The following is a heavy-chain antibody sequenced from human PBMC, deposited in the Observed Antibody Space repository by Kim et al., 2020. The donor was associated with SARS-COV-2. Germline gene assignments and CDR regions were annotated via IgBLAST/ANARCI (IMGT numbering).Heavy chain of an antibody. CDR3: VRGGYGNKGEAVY. Sequence: ASVKVSCKASGYIFFNYALNWVRQAPGQGLERMGWISPQNGNTNYAQKFQGRVTMTTDSSTSTAYMELKGLRSDDTAMYYCVRGGYGNKGEAVYWGQGTLVSVSS. D-gene: IGHD4-17*01. CDR1: GYIFFNYA. J-gene: IGHJ4*02. V-gene: IGHV1-18*01. CDR2: ISPQNGNT.